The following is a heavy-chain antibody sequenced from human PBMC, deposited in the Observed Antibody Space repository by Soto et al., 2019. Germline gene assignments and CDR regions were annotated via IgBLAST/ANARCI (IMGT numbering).Heavy chain of an antibody. CDR3: ARGRYYYDSSGYYAPLGYFQH. V-gene: IGHV3-48*03. CDR2: ISNSGGTI. Sequence: LRLSFAASGXTFSSYEMNWVRQAPGKGLEWVSYISNSGGTIYYADSVKGRFTISRDNAKNSLYLQSNSLRAEDTAVYYCARGRYYYDSSGYYAPLGYFQHWGQGTLVTVSS. D-gene: IGHD3-22*01. CDR1: GXTFSSYE. J-gene: IGHJ1*01.